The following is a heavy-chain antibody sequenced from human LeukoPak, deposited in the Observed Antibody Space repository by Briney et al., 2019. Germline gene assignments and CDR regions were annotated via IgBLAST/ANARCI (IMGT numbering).Heavy chain of an antibody. J-gene: IGHJ5*02. Sequence: PGGPLRLSCAASGFTFSIYAMHWVRQGPGKGLEWVAVISYDGNNKYYTDSVKGRFTISRDNSKNTLYLQMNSLRAEDTAVYYCAKDLGATSAGASGSWGQGILVTVSS. CDR3: AKDLGATSAGASGS. D-gene: IGHD1-26*01. CDR2: ISYDGNNK. CDR1: GFTFSIYA. V-gene: IGHV3-30*04.